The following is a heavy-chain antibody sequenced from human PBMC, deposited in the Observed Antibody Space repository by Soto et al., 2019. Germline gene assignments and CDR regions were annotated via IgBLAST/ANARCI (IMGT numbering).Heavy chain of an antibody. Sequence: SETLSLTCTVSGDSIGSGGHYWSWIRQAPGKGLEWIGHIYYSGTTYHNPSLKSRVTMSVDRSKNQFSLNLSSVTAADTAVYFCARVDCTGGNSYSLDNWGQGTLVTVSS. V-gene: IGHV4-31*03. CDR1: GDSIGSGGHY. CDR2: IYYSGTT. J-gene: IGHJ4*02. CDR3: ARVDCTGGNSYSLDN. D-gene: IGHD2-15*01.